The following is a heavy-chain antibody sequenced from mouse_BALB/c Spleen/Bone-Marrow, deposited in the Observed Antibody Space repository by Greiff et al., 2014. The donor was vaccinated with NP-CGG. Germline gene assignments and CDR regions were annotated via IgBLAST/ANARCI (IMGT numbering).Heavy chain of an antibody. Sequence: QVQLQQSGAELMKPGASVKISCMATGYTFSNYWIEWVKQRHGNGLEWIGEILPGSGSSDYNENFKGKATFTAHTSSNTAYMQLISLTSADSAVYYCARVIYWYLDVWGAGTTVTVSS. J-gene: IGHJ1*01. V-gene: IGHV1-9*01. CDR1: GYTFSNYW. CDR2: ILPGSGSS. CDR3: ARVIYWYLDV.